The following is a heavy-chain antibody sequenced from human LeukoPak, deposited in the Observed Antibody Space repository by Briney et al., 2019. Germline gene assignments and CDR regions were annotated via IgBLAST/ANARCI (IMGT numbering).Heavy chain of an antibody. CDR3: ARPKYSGSYYYAFDI. CDR1: GYSFTSYW. Sequence: GESLKISCKGSGYSFTSYWIGWVRQMPGKGLEWMGIIYPGDSDTRYSPSFQGQVTISADKSISTAYLQWSSLKASDTAMNYCARPKYSGSYYYAFDIWGQGTMVTVSS. D-gene: IGHD1-26*01. J-gene: IGHJ3*02. CDR2: IYPGDSDT. V-gene: IGHV5-51*01.